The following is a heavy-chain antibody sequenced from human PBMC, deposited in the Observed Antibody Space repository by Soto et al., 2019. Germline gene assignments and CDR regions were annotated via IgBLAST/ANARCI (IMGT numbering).Heavy chain of an antibody. CDR3: AREKTSYGMDV. V-gene: IGHV1-8*01. Sequence: QVQLVQSGAEVKKPGASVKVSCKASGYTFTSYDINWVRQATGQGLEWMGWMNPYSGNTGYAQKLQGRVTTTKNTAISTAYMELSSLRPEDTAVYYCAREKTSYGMDVWGQGTTVTVSS. CDR1: GYTFTSYD. J-gene: IGHJ6*02. CDR2: MNPYSGNT.